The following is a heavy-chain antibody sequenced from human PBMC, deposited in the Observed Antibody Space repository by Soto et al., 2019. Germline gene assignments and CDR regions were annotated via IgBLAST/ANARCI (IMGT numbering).Heavy chain of an antibody. CDR3: ARGEEVVVTAISIYYYYGMDV. CDR2: TYYRSKWYN. Sequence: SQTLSLTCAISGDSVSSNSAAWNWIRQSPSRGLEWLGRTYYRSKWYNDYAVSVKSRITINPDTSKNQFSLQLNSVTPEDTAVYYCARGEEVVVTAISIYYYYGMDVWGQGTTVTVSS. V-gene: IGHV6-1*01. J-gene: IGHJ6*01. CDR1: GDSVSSNSAA. D-gene: IGHD2-21*02.